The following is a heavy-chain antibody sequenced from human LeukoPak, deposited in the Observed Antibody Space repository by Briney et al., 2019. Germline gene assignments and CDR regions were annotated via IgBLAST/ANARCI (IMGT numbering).Heavy chain of an antibody. CDR1: GFTFSSYG. D-gene: IGHD3-22*01. Sequence: GGSLRLSCAASGFTFSSYGMHWVRQAPGKGLEWVAVISYDGSNKYYADSVKGQFTISRDNSKNTLDLQMSSLRAEDTAENCCAKDNGMYYYDLWGQGTLVTVSS. CDR2: ISYDGSNK. CDR3: AKDNGMYYYDL. J-gene: IGHJ4*02. V-gene: IGHV3-30*18.